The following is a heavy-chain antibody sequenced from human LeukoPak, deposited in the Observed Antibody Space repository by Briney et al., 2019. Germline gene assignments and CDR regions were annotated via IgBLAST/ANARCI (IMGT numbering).Heavy chain of an antibody. V-gene: IGHV4-34*01. CDR3: ARVIVWFGESVFDY. J-gene: IGHJ4*02. D-gene: IGHD3-10*01. CDR1: GGSSSGYY. CDR2: INHSGST. Sequence: SETLSLTCAVYGGSSSGYYWSWIRQPPGKGLEWIGEINHSGSTNYNPSLKSRVTISVDTSKNQFSLKLSSVTAADTAVYYRARVIVWFGESVFDYWGQGTLVTVSS.